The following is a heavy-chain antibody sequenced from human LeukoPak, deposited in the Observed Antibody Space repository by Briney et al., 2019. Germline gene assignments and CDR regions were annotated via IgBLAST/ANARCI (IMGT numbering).Heavy chain of an antibody. D-gene: IGHD1-26*01. Sequence: GGSLRLSCAASGFTVSSNYMSWVRQAPGKGLEWVSVIYSGGSTYYADSVKGRFTISRDNSQNTLYLQMNSLRVEDTAVYYCTREVVGAIYFDYWGQGTLGTVSS. CDR1: GFTVSSNY. J-gene: IGHJ4*02. V-gene: IGHV3-53*01. CDR3: TREVVGAIYFDY. CDR2: IYSGGST.